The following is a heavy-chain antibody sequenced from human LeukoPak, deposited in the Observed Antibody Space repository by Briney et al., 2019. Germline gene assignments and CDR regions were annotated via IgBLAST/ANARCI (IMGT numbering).Heavy chain of an antibody. V-gene: IGHV3-74*01. Sequence: GGSLRLSCTASGFTFSSYWMHWVRQPPGKGLVWVSRINSDGSTTSYADSVKGRFTISRDNAKNTLYLQMNSLRAEDTAVYYCARLGARLGAFDIWGQGTMVTVSS. CDR2: INSDGSTT. D-gene: IGHD6-25*01. CDR3: ARLGARLGAFDI. CDR1: GFTFSSYW. J-gene: IGHJ3*02.